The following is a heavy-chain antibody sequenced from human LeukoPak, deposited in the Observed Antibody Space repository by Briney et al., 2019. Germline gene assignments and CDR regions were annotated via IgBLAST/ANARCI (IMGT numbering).Heavy chain of an antibody. Sequence: SETLSLTCAVSGGSISSSNWWSWVRQPPGKGLEWIGEVYHSGSTNYNPSLKSRVTISVDTSKNQFSLKLSSVTAADTAVYYCARDRRIDYYDSSGYDYWGQGTLVTVSS. CDR1: GGSISSSNW. CDR2: VYHSGST. J-gene: IGHJ4*02. V-gene: IGHV4-4*02. CDR3: ARDRRIDYYDSSGYDY. D-gene: IGHD3-22*01.